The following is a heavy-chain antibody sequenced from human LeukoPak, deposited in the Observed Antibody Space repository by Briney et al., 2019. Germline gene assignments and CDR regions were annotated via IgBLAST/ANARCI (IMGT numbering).Heavy chain of an antibody. CDR2: ITSDGSTT. J-gene: IGHJ4*02. V-gene: IGHV3-74*01. CDR1: GFAFSTYW. D-gene: IGHD2-2*01. CDR3: ARDSGIYCSSTSCYLGY. Sequence: GGSLRLSCAASGFAFSTYWMHWFRQAPGKGLVWVSRITSDGSTTTYAYSVKGRFTISRDNAKNTLYLQMNSLRAEDTAVYYCARDSGIYCSSTSCYLGYWGQGTLVTVSS.